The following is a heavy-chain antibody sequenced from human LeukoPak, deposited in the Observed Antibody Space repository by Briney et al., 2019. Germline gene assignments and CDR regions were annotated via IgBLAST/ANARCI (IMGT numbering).Heavy chain of an antibody. CDR3: ARDDCSGDSCFLFDY. CDR2: IYYSGST. J-gene: IGHJ4*02. Sequence: PSETLSLTCTVSGGSISSYYWSWIRQPPGKGLEWIGYIYYSGSTNYNPSLKSRVTISVDTSKNQFSLKLSSVTAADTAVYYCARDDCSGDSCFLFDYWGQGTLVTVSS. D-gene: IGHD2-15*01. V-gene: IGHV4-59*01. CDR1: GGSISSYY.